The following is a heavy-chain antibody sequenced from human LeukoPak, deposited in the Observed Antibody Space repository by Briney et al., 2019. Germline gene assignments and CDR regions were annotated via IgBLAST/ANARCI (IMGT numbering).Heavy chain of an antibody. CDR2: MRRDGNEI. J-gene: IGHJ4*02. V-gene: IGHV3-7*03. CDR3: AKAGYNWNDVVY. CDR1: GFTFSTYW. D-gene: IGHD1-1*01. Sequence: GGSLRLSCSASGFTFSTYWMSWVRQAPGKGLEWVANMRRDGNEIYYLDSVRGRFTISRDNAKNTLYLQMNSLRAEDTAVYYCAKAGYNWNDVVYWGQGTLVTVSS.